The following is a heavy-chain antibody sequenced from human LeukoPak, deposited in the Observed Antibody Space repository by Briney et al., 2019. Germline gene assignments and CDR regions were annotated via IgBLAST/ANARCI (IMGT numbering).Heavy chain of an antibody. CDR3: ARDFKSGYVDS. Sequence: PGGSLRLSCAASGFTFSNYGMHWVRQAPGKGLEWVAVIYDDGSKEYFADSVKGRFTISRDNSKNTVVLQMNSLRGEDTAVYYCARDFKSGYVDSWGQGTLVTVSS. D-gene: IGHD3-3*01. CDR2: IYDDGSKE. J-gene: IGHJ4*02. CDR1: GFTFSNYG. V-gene: IGHV3-33*01.